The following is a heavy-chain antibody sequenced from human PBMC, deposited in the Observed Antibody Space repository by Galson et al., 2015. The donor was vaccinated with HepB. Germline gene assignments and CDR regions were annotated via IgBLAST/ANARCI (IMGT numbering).Heavy chain of an antibody. CDR2: MNPKSTNT. CDR1: GYSFTSYD. Sequence: VKVSCKASGYSFTSYDIHWVRQVTGQGLEWMGWMNPKSTNTSYARKFQGRVTMTGDTSMDTAYMELSSLTSEDTAVYYCARAVRNQLLSEYWGQGTLVTVSS. D-gene: IGHD1-26*01. V-gene: IGHV1-8*01. CDR3: ARAVRNQLLSEY. J-gene: IGHJ4*02.